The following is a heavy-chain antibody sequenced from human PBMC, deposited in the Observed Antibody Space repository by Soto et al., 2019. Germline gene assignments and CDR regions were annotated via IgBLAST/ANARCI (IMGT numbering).Heavy chain of an antibody. CDR2: IYPGDSDT. Sequence: GDSVKISCEGSGYSFTSYWIGWVRQMPGKGLEWMGVIYPGDSDTRYSPSFHGQVTISADKSISTSYLQWSSVKASDTDMYYCARLPISGSGWYSAGYFEPWGQGTLGSVSS. V-gene: IGHV5-51*01. D-gene: IGHD6-19*01. CDR1: GYSFTSYW. J-gene: IGHJ5*01. CDR3: ARLPISGSGWYSAGYFEP.